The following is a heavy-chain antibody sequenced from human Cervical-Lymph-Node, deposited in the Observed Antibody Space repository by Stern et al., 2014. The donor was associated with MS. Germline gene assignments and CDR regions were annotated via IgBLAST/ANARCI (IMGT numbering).Heavy chain of an antibody. Sequence: QLQLQESGPGLVKPSETLSLTCTVSGGSISNYYLGWIRQPPGKGLEYIGYINDIGSTSYNTSLKSRVTISVDTSKNQFSLKLRSVSAADTAVYYCARRNINSGLDYWGQGTLVTVSS. V-gene: IGHV4-59*08. CDR1: GGSISNYY. J-gene: IGHJ4*02. CDR2: INDIGST. CDR3: ARRNINSGLDY. D-gene: IGHD6-19*01.